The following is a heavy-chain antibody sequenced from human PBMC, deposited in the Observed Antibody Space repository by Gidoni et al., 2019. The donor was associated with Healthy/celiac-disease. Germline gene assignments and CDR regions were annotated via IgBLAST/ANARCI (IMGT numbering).Heavy chain of an antibody. D-gene: IGHD5-12*01. CDR2: IRSKANSYAT. V-gene: IGHV3-73*01. Sequence: EVQLVESGGGLVQPGGSLKLSCAASGFTFSGSAMHWGRQASGKGLGWVGRIRSKANSYATAYAASVKGRFTISRDDSKNTAYMQMNSLKTEDTAVYYCTTVDPGWGQGTLVTVSS. CDR1: GFTFSGSA. CDR3: TTVDPG. J-gene: IGHJ4*02.